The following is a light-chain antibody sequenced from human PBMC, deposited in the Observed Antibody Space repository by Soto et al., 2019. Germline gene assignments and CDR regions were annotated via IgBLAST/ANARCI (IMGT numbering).Light chain of an antibody. CDR3: QQSYSTPEYT. CDR2: AAS. Sequence: DIQMTQSPSSLSASVGDRVTITCRASQSISSSLNWYQQKPGKAPKLLIYAASSLQSGVASRFSGSGSGTDFTLTISSLQPEDFATYYCQQSYSTPEYTFGQGTKLEIK. CDR1: QSISSS. J-gene: IGKJ2*01. V-gene: IGKV1-39*01.